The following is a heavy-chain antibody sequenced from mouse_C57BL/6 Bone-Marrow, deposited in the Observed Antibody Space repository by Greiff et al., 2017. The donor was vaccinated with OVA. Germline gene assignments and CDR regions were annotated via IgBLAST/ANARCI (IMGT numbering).Heavy chain of an antibody. Sequence: DVHLVESEGGLVQPGSSMKLSCTASGFTFSDYYMAWVRQVPEKGLEWVANINYDGSSTYYLDSLKSRFSISRDNAKNILYLQMSSLKSEDTATYYCARVITTVEGYYFDYWGQGTTLTVSS. D-gene: IGHD1-1*01. CDR1: GFTFSDYY. CDR2: INYDGSST. CDR3: ARVITTVEGYYFDY. V-gene: IGHV5-16*01. J-gene: IGHJ2*01.